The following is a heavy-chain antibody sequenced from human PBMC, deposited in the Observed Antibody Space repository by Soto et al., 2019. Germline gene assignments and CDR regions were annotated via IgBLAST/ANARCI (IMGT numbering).Heavy chain of an antibody. CDR3: AKDQGSSWYEIDY. CDR1: GFTFSNYA. V-gene: IGHV3-23*01. Sequence: EVQLLESGGGLVQPGGSLRLSCAASGFTFSNYAVTWVRQAPGKGLEWVSTMSGSGGSTYYADSVKGRFTISRDTSKNTLYLQMNSLRAEDTAVYYCAKDQGSSWYEIDYWGQGTLVTVSS. J-gene: IGHJ4*02. CDR2: MSGSGGST. D-gene: IGHD6-13*01.